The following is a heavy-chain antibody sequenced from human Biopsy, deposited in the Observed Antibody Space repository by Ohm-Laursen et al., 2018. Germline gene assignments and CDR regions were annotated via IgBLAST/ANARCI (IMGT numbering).Heavy chain of an antibody. Sequence: TLSLTCTVSGGSVSSNVHYWAWIRQPPGKGLECIGTVFHSGITFYNPSLKSPVTISIDTSKNQFSLNQSSVTAADTAVYYCARHPTGFWFDPWGQGTLVTVSS. CDR2: VFHSGIT. V-gene: IGHV4-39*01. CDR3: ARHPTGFWFDP. J-gene: IGHJ5*02. CDR1: GGSVSSNVHY.